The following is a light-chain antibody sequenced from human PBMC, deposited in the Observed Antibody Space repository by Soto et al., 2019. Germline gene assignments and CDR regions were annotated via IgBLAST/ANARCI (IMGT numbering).Light chain of an antibody. V-gene: IGLV1-44*01. Sequence: QSVLTQPPSASATPGQRVTISCSGSSSNIGSNTVNWYQQLPGTAPKLLIYKSNQRPSGVPDRFSGSKSGTSASLAISGLQSEDEADYYCAACDDSLNGRVFGGGTKVTVL. J-gene: IGLJ3*02. CDR2: KSN. CDR1: SSNIGSNT. CDR3: AACDDSLNGRV.